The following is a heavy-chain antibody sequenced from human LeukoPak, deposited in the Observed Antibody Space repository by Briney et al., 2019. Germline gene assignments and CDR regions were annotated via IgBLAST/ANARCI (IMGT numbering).Heavy chain of an antibody. CDR1: GFTFSSYS. CDR2: ISSSSSYI. J-gene: IGHJ4*02. D-gene: IGHD2-2*02. Sequence: GRSLRLSYEAPGFTFSSYSMKWVRRAPGKGMKWVSSISSSSSYIYYADSVKGRFTISRDNAKNSLYLLMNSLRAEDTAVYYCARESEAYCRSPSCYKGGDYWGQGALVTVSS. V-gene: IGHV3-21*06. CDR3: ARESEAYCRSPSCYKGGDY.